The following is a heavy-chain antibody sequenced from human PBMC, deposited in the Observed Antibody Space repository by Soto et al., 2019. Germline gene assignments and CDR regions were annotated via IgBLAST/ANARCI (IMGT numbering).Heavy chain of an antibody. Sequence: EVQLLESGGGLVQPGGSLRLSCVASGFTFGTYAMSWVRQAPGKGLEWVSAISHTGITTYYADSVKGRFTISRDNSKSTLYLQMNSLRAEDTAVYFGAQQSYGGGTYPLLCDYWGQGTLVTVSS. J-gene: IGHJ4*02. D-gene: IGHD3-10*01. CDR1: GFTFGTYA. CDR2: ISHTGITT. V-gene: IGHV3-23*01. CDR3: AQQSYGGGTYPLLCDY.